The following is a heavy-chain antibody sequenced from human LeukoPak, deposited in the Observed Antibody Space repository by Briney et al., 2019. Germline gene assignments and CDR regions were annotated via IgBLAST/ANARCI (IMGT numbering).Heavy chain of an antibody. Sequence: PSETLSLTCTVSGGSISSYYWSWIRQPPGKGLEWIGYIYYSGSTNYNPSLKSRVTISVDTSKNQFSLKLSSVTAADTAVYYCARGRRGYSYGVYYYYGMDVWGQGTTVTVSS. CDR1: GGSISSYY. CDR2: IYYSGST. J-gene: IGHJ6*02. V-gene: IGHV4-59*12. D-gene: IGHD5-18*01. CDR3: ARGRRGYSYGVYYYYGMDV.